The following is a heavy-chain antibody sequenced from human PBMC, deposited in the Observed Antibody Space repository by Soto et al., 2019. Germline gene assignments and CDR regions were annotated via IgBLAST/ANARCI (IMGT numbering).Heavy chain of an antibody. CDR1: GYTFIRYG. D-gene: IGHD3-16*01. CDR2: ISPYNDYT. V-gene: IGHV1-18*01. CDR3: ASGRYQDTTWGKLSHFGPDV. Sequence: QVQLVQSAGEVKKPGASVKVSCKASGYTFIRYGITWVRQAPGQGLEWMGWISPYNDYTIYAQKLQGRVTMTTDTSTTTCYLDLRSLNSDATAVYYCASGRYQDTTWGKLSHFGPDVWGPATSVTVSS. J-gene: IGHJ6*02.